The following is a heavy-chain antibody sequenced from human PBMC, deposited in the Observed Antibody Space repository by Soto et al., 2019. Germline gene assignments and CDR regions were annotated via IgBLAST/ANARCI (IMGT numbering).Heavy chain of an antibody. CDR3: ARDHCSGGSCYSDY. CDR2: IYYSGST. Sequence: SETLSLTCTVSGGSISSGGYYLSWIRQHPGKGLEWIGYIYYSGSTYYNPSLKSRVTISVDTSKNQFSLKLSSVTAADTAVYYCARDHCSGGSCYSDYWGQGTLVTVSS. V-gene: IGHV4-31*03. J-gene: IGHJ4*02. CDR1: GGSISSGGYY. D-gene: IGHD2-15*01.